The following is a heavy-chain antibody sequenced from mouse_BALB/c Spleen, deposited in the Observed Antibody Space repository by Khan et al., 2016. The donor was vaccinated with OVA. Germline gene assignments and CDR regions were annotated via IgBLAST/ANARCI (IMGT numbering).Heavy chain of an antibody. D-gene: IGHD2-4*01. CDR1: GFSLTSYG. Sequence: QVQLKESGPGLVAPSQSLSITCTVSGFSLTSYGVHWVRQPPGKGLEWLVVIWSDGKTTYNSTLKSRLSISKDNSKSQVFLKMNSLQTDDTAMYYCARNNNMSTTVMDYWGQGTSVTVSS. CDR2: IWSDGKT. J-gene: IGHJ4*01. V-gene: IGHV2-6*02. CDR3: ARNNNMSTTVMDY.